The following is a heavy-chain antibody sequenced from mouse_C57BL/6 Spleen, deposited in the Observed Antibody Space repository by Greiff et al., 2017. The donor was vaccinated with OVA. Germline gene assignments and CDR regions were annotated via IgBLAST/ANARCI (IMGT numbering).Heavy chain of an antibody. CDR3: ARMRYGYAMDY. Sequence: EVMLVESGGGLVKPGGSLKLSCAASGFTFSDYGMHWVRQAPEKGLEWVAYISSGSSTIYYADTVKGRFTISRDNAKNTLFLQMTSLRSEDTAMYYCARMRYGYAMDYWGQGTSVTVSS. CDR2: ISSGSSTI. CDR1: GFTFSDYG. D-gene: IGHD2-14*01. J-gene: IGHJ4*01. V-gene: IGHV5-17*01.